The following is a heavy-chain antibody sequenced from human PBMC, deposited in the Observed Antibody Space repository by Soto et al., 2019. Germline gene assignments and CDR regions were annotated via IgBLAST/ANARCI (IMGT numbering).Heavy chain of an antibody. CDR2: IYYSGST. CDR3: ARHNYGSGSTYFDY. Sequence: QVQLQESGPGLVKPSETLSLTCTVSGGSISSYYWSWIRQPPGKGLEWIGYIYYSGSTNYNPSLKSRVTISVDTSKNQFSLKLNSMTAADTAVYYCARHNYGSGSTYFDYWGQGTLVTVYS. J-gene: IGHJ4*02. CDR1: GGSISSYY. D-gene: IGHD3-10*01. V-gene: IGHV4-59*08.